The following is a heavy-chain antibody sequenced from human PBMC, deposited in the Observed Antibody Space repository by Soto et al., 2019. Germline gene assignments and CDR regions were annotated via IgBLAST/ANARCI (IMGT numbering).Heavy chain of an antibody. Sequence: QVQLVQSGAEVKKPGASVKVSCKASGYTFTSYGISWVRQAPGQGREWMGWISAYNGNTNYAQKLQGRVTMTTDTSTSTAYRELRSRRSDDTAVYYCARAGIVVVVAAMTYYYYYGMDVWGQGTTVTVSS. CDR1: GYTFTSYG. CDR3: ARAGIVVVVAAMTYYYYYGMDV. D-gene: IGHD2-15*01. V-gene: IGHV1-18*01. CDR2: ISAYNGNT. J-gene: IGHJ6*02.